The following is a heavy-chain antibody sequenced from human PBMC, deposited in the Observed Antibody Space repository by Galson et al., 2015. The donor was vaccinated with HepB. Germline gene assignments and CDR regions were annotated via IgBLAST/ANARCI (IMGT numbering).Heavy chain of an antibody. J-gene: IGHJ6*02. CDR3: ARALGGDFYYGMDV. CDR1: GGSISSSKYY. Sequence: ETLSLTCTVSGGSISSSKYYWVWIRQPPGKGLEWIGSIYYTGNTYYQTSLKSRLTISQDTSKNQFSLSLGSVTAADTAVYYCARALGGDFYYGMDVWGQGTTVTVSS. CDR2: IYYTGNT. V-gene: IGHV4-39*07. D-gene: IGHD3-16*01.